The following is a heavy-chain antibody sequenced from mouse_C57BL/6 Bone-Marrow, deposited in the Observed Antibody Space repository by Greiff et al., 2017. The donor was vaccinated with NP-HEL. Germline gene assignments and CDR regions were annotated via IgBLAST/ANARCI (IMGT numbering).Heavy chain of an antibody. CDR2: ISNGGGST. V-gene: IGHV5-12*01. J-gene: IGHJ1*03. CDR1: GFTFSDYY. CDR3: ARHGAARGYFDV. Sequence: EVQVVESGGGLVQPGGSLKLSCAASGFTFSDYYMYWVRQTPEKRLEWVAYISNGGGSTYYPDTVKGRFTISRDNAKNTLYLQMSRLKSEDTAMYYCARHGAARGYFDVWGTGTTVTVSS.